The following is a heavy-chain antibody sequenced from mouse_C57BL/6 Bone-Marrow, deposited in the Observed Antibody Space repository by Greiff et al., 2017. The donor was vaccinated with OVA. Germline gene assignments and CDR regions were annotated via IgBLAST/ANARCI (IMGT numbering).Heavy chain of an antibody. Sequence: DVMLVESGGGLVKPGGSLKLSCAASGFTFSSYAMSWVRQTPEKRLEWVANISDGGSYTYYPDNVKGRFTISRNNAKNNLYLQMSHLKSEDTAMYYCARERVEGAMDYWGQGTSVTVSS. CDR2: ISDGGSYT. CDR1: GFTFSSYA. CDR3: ARERVEGAMDY. D-gene: IGHD1-1*02. J-gene: IGHJ4*01. V-gene: IGHV5-4*01.